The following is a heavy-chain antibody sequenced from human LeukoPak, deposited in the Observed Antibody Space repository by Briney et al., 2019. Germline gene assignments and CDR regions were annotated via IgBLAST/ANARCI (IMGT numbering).Heavy chain of an antibody. V-gene: IGHV3-43*02. CDR2: ISGDGGST. CDR1: GFTFDDYA. CDR3: AKDNAKYYYDSSGYYPGYYFYY. J-gene: IGHJ4*02. D-gene: IGHD3-22*01. Sequence: GGSLRLSCAASGFTFDDYAMHWVRQAPGKGLECVSLISGDGGSTYYADSVKGRFTISRDNSKNSLYLQMNSLRTEDTALYYCAKDNAKYYYDSSGYYPGYYFYYWGQGTLVTVSS.